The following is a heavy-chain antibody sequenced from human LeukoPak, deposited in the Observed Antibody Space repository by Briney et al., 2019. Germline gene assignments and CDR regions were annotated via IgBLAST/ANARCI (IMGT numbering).Heavy chain of an antibody. D-gene: IGHD6-6*01. CDR3: ARGGRPDY. Sequence: GGSLRLSCAASGFTFSSYGMNWVRQAPGKGLEWVANIKEDGSEKNYVDSVKGRFTISRDNDKNLMYLQMNSLRAEDTAMYYCARGGRPDYWGQGILVTVSS. J-gene: IGHJ4*02. CDR1: GFTFSSYG. CDR2: IKEDGSEK. V-gene: IGHV3-7*03.